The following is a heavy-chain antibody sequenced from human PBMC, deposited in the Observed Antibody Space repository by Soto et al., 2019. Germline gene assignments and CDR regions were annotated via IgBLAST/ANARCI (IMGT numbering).Heavy chain of an antibody. CDR3: ARGTRTPGTDY. CDR1: GITFSNYW. D-gene: IGHD1-1*01. CDR2: LNEDGSEK. J-gene: IGHJ4*02. Sequence: EVQLAESGGGLVQPGGSLRLSCAASGITFSNYWLNWVRQDTGKGLEWVANLNEDGSEKFYVDSVKGGFTISRDNAKNSLYLKMDSLRAEDTAVYYCARGTRTPGTDYWGQGTLVTVSS. V-gene: IGHV3-7*01.